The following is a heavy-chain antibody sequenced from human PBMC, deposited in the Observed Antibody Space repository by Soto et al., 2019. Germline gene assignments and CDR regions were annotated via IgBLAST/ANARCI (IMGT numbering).Heavy chain of an antibody. CDR1: GFTFSSYA. CDR3: ARARPPIDY. V-gene: IGHV3-30-3*01. Sequence: PGGSLRLSCAASGFTFSSYAMHWVRQAPGKGLEWVAVISYDGSNKYYADSVKGRFTISRDNSKNTLYLQMNSLRAEDTAVYYCARARPPIDYWGQGTLVTVSS. J-gene: IGHJ4*02. CDR2: ISYDGSNK. D-gene: IGHD3-22*01.